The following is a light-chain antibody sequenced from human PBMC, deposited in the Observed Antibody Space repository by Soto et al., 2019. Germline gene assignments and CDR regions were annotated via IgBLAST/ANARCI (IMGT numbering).Light chain of an antibody. CDR2: AAS. V-gene: IGKV1-9*01. Sequence: DIQLTQSPSFLSASVGDRVTITCRASQGISSYLAWYQQKPGKAPKLLIYAASTLQSGVPSRFSGSGSGTEFTLTISSLQPEDFATYYCQQLSRYRITFGQGTRLEIK. J-gene: IGKJ5*01. CDR1: QGISSY. CDR3: QQLSRYRIT.